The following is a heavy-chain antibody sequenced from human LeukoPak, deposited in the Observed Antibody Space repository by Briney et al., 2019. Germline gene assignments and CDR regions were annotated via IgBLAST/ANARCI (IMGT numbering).Heavy chain of an antibody. CDR3: ARGGAYGSGNHYRGGAFDI. J-gene: IGHJ3*02. CDR1: GFSVSDNY. D-gene: IGHD3-10*01. Sequence: SGGSLRLSCATSGFSVSDNYMTWVRQAPGKGLEWVSVIYRGGSTYYADSVKGRFTISRDNSKNMVYFQMNSLRVEDTAVYYCARGGAYGSGNHYRGGAFDIWGQGTMVTVSS. CDR2: IYRGGST. V-gene: IGHV3-53*01.